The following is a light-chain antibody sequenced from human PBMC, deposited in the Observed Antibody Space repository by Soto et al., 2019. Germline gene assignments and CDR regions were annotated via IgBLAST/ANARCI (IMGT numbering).Light chain of an antibody. CDR2: AAS. Sequence: DIQMTQSPSSLSASVGDRVTITCRAGQSISTYLNWYQQKPEEDPNLLIYAASNLQSGGPSRFSGSGSGTQFTLTIDSLQPGDSATYVCQQSYSTPPEYTFGQGTKLEIK. V-gene: IGKV1-39*01. CDR3: QQSYSTPPEYT. CDR1: QSISTY. J-gene: IGKJ2*01.